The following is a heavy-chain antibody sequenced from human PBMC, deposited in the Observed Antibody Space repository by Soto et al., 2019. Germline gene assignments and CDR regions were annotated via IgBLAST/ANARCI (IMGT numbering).Heavy chain of an antibody. J-gene: IGHJ4*02. D-gene: IGHD3-22*01. Sequence: ASVKVSCKASGYTFTSYGISWVRQAPGQGLEWMGWISAYNGNTNYAQKLQGRVTMTTDTSTSTAYMELRSLRSDDTAVYYCAREPTYCYDSSGYYFDYWGQGTLVTVSS. CDR2: ISAYNGNT. V-gene: IGHV1-18*01. CDR3: AREPTYCYDSSGYYFDY. CDR1: GYTFTSYG.